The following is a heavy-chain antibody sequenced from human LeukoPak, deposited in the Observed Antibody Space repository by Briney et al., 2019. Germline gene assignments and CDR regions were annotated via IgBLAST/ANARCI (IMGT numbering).Heavy chain of an antibody. V-gene: IGHV4-4*07. CDR2: IYTSGST. J-gene: IGHJ4*02. CDR1: GYSISSGYY. D-gene: IGHD6-19*01. Sequence: SETLSLTCTVSGYSISSGYYWGWIRQPAGKGLEWIGRIYTSGSTNYNPSLKSRVTMSVDTSKNQFSLKLSSVTAADTAVYYCARGGDYSSGWYYFDYWGQGTLVTVSS. CDR3: ARGGDYSSGWYYFDY.